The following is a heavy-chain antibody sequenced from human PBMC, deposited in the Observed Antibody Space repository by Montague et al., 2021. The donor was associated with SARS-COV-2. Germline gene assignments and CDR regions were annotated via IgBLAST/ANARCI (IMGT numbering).Heavy chain of an antibody. CDR1: GFTFDDYD. D-gene: IGHD2-21*01. Sequence: SLRLSCAASGFTFDDYDMHWVRQAPGKGLEWVSGISWNSGSRDFAESVKGRFTISRDNAKNTLSLQMNSLRVEDTVLYYCARASGNCGGECLSSDNFDVWGRGTTVTVSS. CDR3: ARASGNCGGECLSSDNFDV. V-gene: IGHV3-9*01. J-gene: IGHJ3*01. CDR2: ISWNSGSR.